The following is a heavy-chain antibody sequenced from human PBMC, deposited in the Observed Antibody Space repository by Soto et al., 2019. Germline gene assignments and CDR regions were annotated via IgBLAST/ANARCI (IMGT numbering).Heavy chain of an antibody. CDR1: GASIRSYY. CDR3: ARSRGGYFDY. Sequence: SETMSLTCTVSGASIRSYYLTSIRQPPGKGLEWIGYIYYSGSTNYNPSLKSRVTISLDTSKNQFSLKLSSVTAADTAVYYCARSRGGYFDYWGQGTLVTVSS. CDR2: IYYSGST. D-gene: IGHD3-22*01. J-gene: IGHJ4*02. V-gene: IGHV4-59*01.